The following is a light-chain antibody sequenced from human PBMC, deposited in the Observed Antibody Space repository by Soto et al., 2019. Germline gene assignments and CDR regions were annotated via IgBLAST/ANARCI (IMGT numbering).Light chain of an antibody. CDR3: QQYDNLPLT. CDR2: DAS. V-gene: IGKV1-33*01. J-gene: IGKJ3*01. CDR1: QDISNY. Sequence: DIQMTQSPSSLSASVGDRVTITCQASQDISNYLNWYQQKPGKAPKLLNYDASNLETGVPSRFSGSGSGTDFTFTISPLQPEDIATYYWQQYDNLPLTFGPGTKVDIK.